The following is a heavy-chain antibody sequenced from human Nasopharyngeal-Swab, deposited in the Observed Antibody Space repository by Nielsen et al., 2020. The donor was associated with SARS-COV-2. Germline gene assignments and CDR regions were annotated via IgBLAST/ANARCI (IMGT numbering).Heavy chain of an antibody. CDR2: INEDGSEK. CDR1: GFTFSSYW. V-gene: IGHV3-7*01. CDR3: ARGGAVAGNDYHYGMDV. D-gene: IGHD6-19*01. Sequence: GESLKISCAASGFTFSSYWMSWVRQAPGKGLEWVANINEDGSEKYYVDSVKGRFTISRDNAKKSLDLQMNSLRAEDTAVYYCARGGAVAGNDYHYGMDVWGQGTTVTVSS. J-gene: IGHJ6*02.